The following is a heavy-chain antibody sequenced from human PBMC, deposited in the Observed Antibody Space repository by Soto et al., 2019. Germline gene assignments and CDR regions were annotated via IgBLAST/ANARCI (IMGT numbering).Heavy chain of an antibody. V-gene: IGHV3-23*01. CDR1: GFTFSSYA. CDR3: ARLFSSGYWPFDY. D-gene: IGHD3-22*01. J-gene: IGHJ4*02. Sequence: GGSMRLSCAASGFTFSSYAMSWVRQAPGKGLEWVSAISGSGGSTYYADSVKGRFTISRDNSKNSLYLQMNSLRAEDTAVYYCARLFSSGYWPFDYWGQGTLVTVSS. CDR2: ISGSGGST.